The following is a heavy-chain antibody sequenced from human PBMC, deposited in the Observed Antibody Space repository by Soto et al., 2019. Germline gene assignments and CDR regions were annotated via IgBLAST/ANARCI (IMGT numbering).Heavy chain of an antibody. CDR2: IWYDGSNK. V-gene: IGHV3-33*01. D-gene: IGHD2-15*01. Sequence: GGSLRLSCAASGFTFSSYGMHWVRQAPGKGLEWVAVIWYDGSNKYYADSVEGRFTISRDNSKNTLYLQMNSLRAEDTAVYYCASLGYCSGGSCPAIIWGQGTLVTVSS. CDR1: GFTFSSYG. CDR3: ASLGYCSGGSCPAII. J-gene: IGHJ4*02.